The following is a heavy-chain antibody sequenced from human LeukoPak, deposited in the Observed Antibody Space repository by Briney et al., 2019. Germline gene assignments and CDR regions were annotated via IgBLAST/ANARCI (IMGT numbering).Heavy chain of an antibody. CDR3: ARTYYYDSSGPPFFDY. CDR1: GGSLSGYY. CDR2: INHSGST. J-gene: IGHJ4*02. V-gene: IGHV4-34*01. D-gene: IGHD3-22*01. Sequence: SETLSLTCAAYGGSLSGYYWSWIRQPPGKGLEWIGEINHSGSTNYNPSLKSRVTISVDTSKNQFSLKLSSVTAADTAVYYCARTYYYDSSGPPFFDYWGQGTLVTVSS.